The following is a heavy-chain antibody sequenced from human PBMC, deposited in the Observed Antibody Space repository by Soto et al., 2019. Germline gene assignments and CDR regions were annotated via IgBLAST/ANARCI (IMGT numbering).Heavy chain of an antibody. CDR3: ARARIAAAATNWFDP. Sequence: QVQLQESGPGLVKPSETLSLTCTVSGGSISSYYWSWIRQPPGKGLEWIGYIYYSGSTNYNPSLKSRVTISVDTSKNQFSLKLSSVTAADTAVYYCARARIAAAATNWFDPWGQGTLVTVSS. J-gene: IGHJ5*02. CDR1: GGSISSYY. D-gene: IGHD6-13*01. V-gene: IGHV4-59*01. CDR2: IYYSGST.